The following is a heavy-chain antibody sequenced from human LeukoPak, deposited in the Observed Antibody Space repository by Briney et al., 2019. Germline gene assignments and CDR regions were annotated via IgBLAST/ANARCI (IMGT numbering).Heavy chain of an antibody. D-gene: IGHD3-22*01. J-gene: IGHJ4*02. CDR2: IIPIFGTA. Sequence: SVKVSCKASGGTFSSYAISWVRQAPGQGLEWMGRIIPIFGTANYAQKFQGRVTITTDESTSTAYMELSSLRPEDTAVYYCARDYDSSGYSIGYYFDYWGQGTLVTVSS. V-gene: IGHV1-69*05. CDR3: ARDYDSSGYSIGYYFDY. CDR1: GGTFSSYA.